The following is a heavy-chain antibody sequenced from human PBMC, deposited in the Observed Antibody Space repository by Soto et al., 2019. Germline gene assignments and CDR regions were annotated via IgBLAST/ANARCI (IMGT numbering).Heavy chain of an antibody. D-gene: IGHD3-10*01. CDR2: IWYDGSNK. J-gene: IGHJ6*02. CDR3: ARDLCFGVPYYGMDV. Sequence: QVQLVESGGGVVQPGRSLRLSCAASGFTFSSYGMHWVRQAPGKGLEWVAVIWYDGSNKYYADSVKGRFTISRDNSKNTLYLQINSLRAEDTAVYYCARDLCFGVPYYGMDVWGQGTTVTVSS. CDR1: GFTFSSYG. V-gene: IGHV3-33*01.